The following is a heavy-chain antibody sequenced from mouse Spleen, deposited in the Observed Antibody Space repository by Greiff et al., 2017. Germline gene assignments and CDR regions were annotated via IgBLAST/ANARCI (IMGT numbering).Heavy chain of an antibody. D-gene: IGHD1-1*01. CDR2: ISYDGSN. V-gene: IGHV3-6*01. Sequence: EVQLQESGPGLVKPSQSLSLTCSVTGYSITSGYYWNWIRQFPGNKLEWMGYISYDGSNNYNPSLKNRISITRDTSKNQFFLKLNSVTTEDTATYYCARPPQFITTSYWYFDVWGAGTTVTVSS. CDR3: ARPPQFITTSYWYFDV. J-gene: IGHJ1*01. CDR1: GYSITSGYY.